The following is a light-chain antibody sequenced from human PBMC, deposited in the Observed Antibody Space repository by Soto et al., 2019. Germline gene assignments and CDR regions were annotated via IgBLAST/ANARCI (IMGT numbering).Light chain of an antibody. V-gene: IGLV2-8*01. J-gene: IGLJ1*01. CDR3: SSYAGSNNYV. Sequence: QSALTQPPSASGSPGQSVTISGTGTRSDVGGYNYVSWYQQHPGKAPKLMIYEVSKRPSGVPDRFSGSKSGNTASLTVSGLQAEDEADYYCSSYAGSNNYVFGTGTKLTVL. CDR2: EVS. CDR1: RSDVGGYNY.